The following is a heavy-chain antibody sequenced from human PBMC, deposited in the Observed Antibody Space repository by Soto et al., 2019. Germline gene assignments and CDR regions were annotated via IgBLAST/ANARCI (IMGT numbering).Heavy chain of an antibody. CDR1: GFTFSSYS. CDR2: ISSSSSSI. D-gene: IGHD3-16*01. CDR3: ARYGDYVDNGGAFDI. Sequence: EVQLVESGGGLVQPGGSLRLSCAASGFTFSSYSMNWVRQAPGKGLEWLSYISSSSSSIYYADSVKGRFTISRDNAKNSLYLQMNSLRAEDTAVYYCARYGDYVDNGGAFDIWGQGTMVTVSS. J-gene: IGHJ3*02. V-gene: IGHV3-48*01.